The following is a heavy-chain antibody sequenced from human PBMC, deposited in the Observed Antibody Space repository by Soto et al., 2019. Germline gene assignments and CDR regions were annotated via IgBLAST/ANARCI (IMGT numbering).Heavy chain of an antibody. Sequence: QITLKESGPTLVKPTQTLTLTCTFSGFSLSTSGMVVGWIRQPPGQAPEWLAFIYWNDDKRYSPSLRSRLTITKHTAKNQVVLIITNMDPGDTATYYCARRATTTPIDYWGQGTLVTVSS. CDR1: GFSLSTSGMV. CDR3: ARRATTTPIDY. J-gene: IGHJ4*02. CDR2: IYWNDDK. D-gene: IGHD5-12*01. V-gene: IGHV2-5*01.